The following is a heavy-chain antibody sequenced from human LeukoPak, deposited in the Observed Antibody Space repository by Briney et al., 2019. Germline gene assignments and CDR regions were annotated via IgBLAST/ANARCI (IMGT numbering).Heavy chain of an antibody. J-gene: IGHJ4*02. D-gene: IGHD6-19*01. CDR3: ASGWGFDY. Sequence: GGSLRLSCAASGFTFSNYAMSWVRQAPGKGLEWVSIIYSGGSTYYADSVKGRFTISRDNSKNTLYLQMNSLRAEDTAVYYCASGWGFDYWGQGTLVTVSS. V-gene: IGHV3-66*01. CDR2: IYSGGST. CDR1: GFTFSNYA.